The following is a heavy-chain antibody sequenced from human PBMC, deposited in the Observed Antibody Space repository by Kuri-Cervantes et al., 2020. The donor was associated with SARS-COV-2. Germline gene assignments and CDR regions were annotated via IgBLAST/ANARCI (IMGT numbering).Heavy chain of an antibody. CDR3: ARDLRGYYDSSASDLGY. V-gene: IGHV4-39*02. J-gene: IGHJ4*02. CDR2: IYYSGST. D-gene: IGHD3-22*01. CDR1: GGSISSSSYY. Sequence: SETLSLTCTVSGGSISSSSYYWGWIRQPPGKGLEWIGRIYYSGSTYYNPSLKSRVTISVDTSKNQFSLKLSSVTAADTAVYYCARDLRGYYDSSASDLGYWGQGTLVTVSS.